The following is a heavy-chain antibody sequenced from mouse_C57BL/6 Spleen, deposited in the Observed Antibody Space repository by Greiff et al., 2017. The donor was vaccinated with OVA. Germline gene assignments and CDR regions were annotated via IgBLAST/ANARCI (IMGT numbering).Heavy chain of an antibody. J-gene: IGHJ3*01. CDR2: ISSGSSTI. D-gene: IGHD2-4*01. Sequence: EVKVVESGGGLVKPGGSLKLSCAASGFTFSDYGMHWVRQAPEKGLEWVAYISSGSSTIYYADTVKGRFTISRDNAKNTLVLQMTSLRSEDTAMYYCARRDDYDWFAYWGQGTLVTVSA. CDR1: GFTFSDYG. V-gene: IGHV5-17*01. CDR3: ARRDDYDWFAY.